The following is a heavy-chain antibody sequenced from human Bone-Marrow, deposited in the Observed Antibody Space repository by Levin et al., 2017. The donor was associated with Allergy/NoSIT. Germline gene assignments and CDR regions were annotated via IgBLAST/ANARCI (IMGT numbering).Heavy chain of an antibody. Sequence: GGSLRLSCAASGFTVNNNYMSWVRQAPGKGLEWVSLIYSGGTTHYADSVKGRFTISRDSSKNEMYLQMNSLRAEDTAMYYCARNVAVTANGYWGQGTLVTVSS. CDR3: ARNVAVTANGY. CDR1: GFTVNNNY. CDR2: IYSGGTT. D-gene: IGHD2-21*02. V-gene: IGHV3-66*01. J-gene: IGHJ4*02.